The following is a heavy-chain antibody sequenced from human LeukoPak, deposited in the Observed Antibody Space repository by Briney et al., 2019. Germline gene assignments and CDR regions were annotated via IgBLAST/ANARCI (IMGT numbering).Heavy chain of an antibody. Sequence: GGSLRLSCAASGFTFSSYSMNWVRQAPGKGLEWVSYISSSSSTIYYADSVKGRFTISRDNAKNSLYLQMNSLRAEDTAVYYCARDRATMVRAPGWFDPWGQGTLVTVSS. J-gene: IGHJ5*02. CDR2: ISSSSSTI. CDR1: GFTFSSYS. CDR3: ARDRATMVRAPGWFDP. D-gene: IGHD3-10*01. V-gene: IGHV3-48*01.